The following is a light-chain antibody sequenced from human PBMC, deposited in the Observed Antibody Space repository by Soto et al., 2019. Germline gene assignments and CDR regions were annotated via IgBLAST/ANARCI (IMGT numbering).Light chain of an antibody. V-gene: IGKV3-15*01. CDR2: DTS. J-gene: IGKJ5*01. Sequence: EIVMTQSPSTLSVSLGERATLSCRASQGVSIKLGWYQQRPGQTPRLLIYDTSTSATGIPARFSGSGSATELTLTIISLLYDEYAVYYCQQYNNRSPSTFGQGTQLDIK. CDR3: QQYNNRSPST. CDR1: QGVSIK.